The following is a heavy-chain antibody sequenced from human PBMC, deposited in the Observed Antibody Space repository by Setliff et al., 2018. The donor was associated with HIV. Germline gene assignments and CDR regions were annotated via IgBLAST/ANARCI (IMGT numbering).Heavy chain of an antibody. CDR1: GHRFNTYG. CDR3: VRGVTRDISGYYRDEYFQH. V-gene: IGHV1-18*01. CDR2: ISPYNGDT. D-gene: IGHD3-22*01. J-gene: IGHJ1*01. Sequence: ASVKVSCKASGHRFNTYGISWVRQAPGQGLEWMGWISPYNGDTRFAQSLQGRVTLTTDTSTNTAYMEMRTLRSDDTAVYYCVRGVTRDISGYYRDEYFQHWGQGTPVTV.